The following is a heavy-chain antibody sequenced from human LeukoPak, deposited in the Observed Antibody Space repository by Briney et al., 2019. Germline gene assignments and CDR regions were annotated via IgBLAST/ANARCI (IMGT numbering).Heavy chain of an antibody. CDR3: ARPSGSLHFDY. Sequence: SETLSLTCTVSGGSISSGDYYWSWLRQPPGTGLEWIGYICYSGSTYYNPSLKSRVAISVDTSKNQFSLKLSSVTAADTAVYYCARPSGSLHFDYWGQGTLVTVSS. D-gene: IGHD3-10*01. V-gene: IGHV4-30-4*01. CDR1: GGSISSGDYY. J-gene: IGHJ4*02. CDR2: ICYSGST.